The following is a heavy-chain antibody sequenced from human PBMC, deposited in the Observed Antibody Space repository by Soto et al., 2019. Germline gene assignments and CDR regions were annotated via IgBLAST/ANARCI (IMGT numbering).Heavy chain of an antibody. V-gene: IGHV3-23*01. CDR1: GFTFSSYA. D-gene: IGHD2-15*01. CDR2: ISGSGGST. J-gene: IGHJ4*02. Sequence: GGSLRLSCAASGFTFSSYAMSWVRQAPGRGLEWVSAISGSGGSTYYADSVKGRFTISRDNSKNTLYLQMNSLRAEDTAVYYCAKDLRVVLVSYFDYWGQGTLVTVAS. CDR3: AKDLRVVLVSYFDY.